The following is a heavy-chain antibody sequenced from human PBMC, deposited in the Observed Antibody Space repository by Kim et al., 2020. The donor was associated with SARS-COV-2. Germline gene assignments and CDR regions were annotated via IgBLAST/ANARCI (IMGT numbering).Heavy chain of an antibody. D-gene: IGHD7-27*01. CDR1: GFTFTNFG. J-gene: IGHJ4*02. CDR3: AKDPNWGGPALGY. V-gene: IGHV3-30*02. CDR2: IRSDGINK. Sequence: GGSLRLSCAASGFTFTNFGFHWVRQAPGKGLEWVAVIRSDGINKFYADSVKGRFTISRDNSRNTLYLQMNSLGAEDTAIYYCAKDPNWGGPALGYWGQGSLVIVSS.